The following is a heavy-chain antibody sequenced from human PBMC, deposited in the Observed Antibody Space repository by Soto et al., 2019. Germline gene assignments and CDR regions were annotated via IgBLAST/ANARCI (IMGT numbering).Heavy chain of an antibody. CDR2: IXSKANSYAT. D-gene: IGHD5-12*01. CDR3: TSVYSGYDHDFGP. CDR1: GFTCSGSA. V-gene: IGHV3-73*01. Sequence: GGSLRLSFAASGFTCSGSAMHWVRQASGKGLXXVVRIXSKANSYATAYAASVKGRFTISRYDSKKNAYLQMNSRKTEDTAVYYCTSVYSGYDHDFGPWRQGTLVTVSS. J-gene: IGHJ5*02.